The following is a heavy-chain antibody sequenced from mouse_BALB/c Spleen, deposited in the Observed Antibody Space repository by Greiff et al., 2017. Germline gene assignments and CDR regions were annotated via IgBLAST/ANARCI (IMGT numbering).Heavy chain of an antibody. Sequence: QVQLKQSGAELVRPGASVTLSCKASGYTFTDYEMHWVKQTPVHGLEWIGAIDPETGGTAYNQKFKGKATLTADKSSSTAYMELRSLTSEDSAVYYCTRSYGYFDVWGAGTTVTVSS. J-gene: IGHJ1*01. V-gene: IGHV1-15*01. CDR1: GYTFTDYE. D-gene: IGHD6-5*01. CDR2: IDPETGGT. CDR3: TRSYGYFDV.